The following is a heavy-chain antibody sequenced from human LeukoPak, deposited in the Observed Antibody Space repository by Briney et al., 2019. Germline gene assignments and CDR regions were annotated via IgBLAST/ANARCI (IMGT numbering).Heavy chain of an antibody. D-gene: IGHD1-26*01. CDR2: VSGSGITT. V-gene: IGHV3-23*01. J-gene: IGHJ5*02. CDR1: GFTFSSYA. Sequence: GGSLRLSCVAYGFTFSSYAMSWVRQAPGKGLEWVSDVSGSGITTYYADSVKGRFTISRDNSKNTLYLQMNSLRAEDTAVYYCAKYGGSSATVNWFDPWGQGTLVTLSS. CDR3: AKYGGSSATVNWFDP.